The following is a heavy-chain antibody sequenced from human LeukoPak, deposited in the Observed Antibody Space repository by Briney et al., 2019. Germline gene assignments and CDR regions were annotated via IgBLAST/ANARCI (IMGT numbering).Heavy chain of an antibody. D-gene: IGHD3-10*01. CDR1: GGSISRYY. CDR2: KDYSGST. J-gene: IGHJ6*03. V-gene: IGHV4-59*08. CDR3: ARGKPSYGSGSYYRPLEPNYMDV. Sequence: PSETLSLTCTVSGGSISRYYWSWIRQPPGKGLEWIGYKDYSGSTYYNPSLKSRVTISVDTSKNQFSLKLSSVTAADTAVYYRARGKPSYGSGSYYRPLEPNYMDVWGKGTTVTVSS.